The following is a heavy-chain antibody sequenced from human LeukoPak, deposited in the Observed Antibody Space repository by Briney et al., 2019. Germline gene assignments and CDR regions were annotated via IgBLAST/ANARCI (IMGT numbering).Heavy chain of an antibody. CDR3: ARPFSAVPGESC. CDR2: IRSDGSNE. CDR1: GFTFSGND. D-gene: IGHD6-19*01. V-gene: IGHV3-30*02. Sequence: GGSLRLSCATSGFTFSGNDMHWVRQAPDKGLEWVALIRSDGSNEYYADSVKGRFTVSRDNSKKTLSLQMNNLRPEDTAVYYCARPFSAVPGESCWGQGTLVTVSS. J-gene: IGHJ4*02.